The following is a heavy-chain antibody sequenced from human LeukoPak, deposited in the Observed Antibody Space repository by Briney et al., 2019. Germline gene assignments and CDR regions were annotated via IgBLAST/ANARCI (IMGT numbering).Heavy chain of an antibody. CDR3: ARDFDIVTGSAFDL. V-gene: IGHV3-53*01. D-gene: IGHD3-9*01. CDR1: GFTVSSKY. CDR2: IYSDGTT. Sequence: PGGYLRLSCSASGFTVSSKYMSWVRQAPGKGLEWVSLIYSDGTTYYADSVKGRFTISRDNSKNMLYLQMNSLRAEDTAMYFCARDFDIVTGSAFDLWGQGTLVTVSS. J-gene: IGHJ3*01.